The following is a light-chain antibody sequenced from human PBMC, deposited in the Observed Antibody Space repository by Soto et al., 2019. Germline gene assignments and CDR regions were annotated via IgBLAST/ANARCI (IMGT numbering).Light chain of an antibody. CDR1: QSISSN. J-gene: IGKJ1*01. Sequence: EIVTTQSPATLSLSPGERATLSCRASQSISSNLAWYQQKPGQAPRLLIYGASTRATGIPARFSGSGSGTEFTLTITSLQSEDFAVYYCQQNNHWLWTFGQGTKVDIK. V-gene: IGKV3-15*01. CDR2: GAS. CDR3: QQNNHWLWT.